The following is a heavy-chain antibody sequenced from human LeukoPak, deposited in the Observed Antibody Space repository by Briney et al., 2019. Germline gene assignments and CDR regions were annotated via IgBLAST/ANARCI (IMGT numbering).Heavy chain of an antibody. V-gene: IGHV3-7*04. CDR2: IEQDGSEK. J-gene: IGHJ4*02. D-gene: IGHD5/OR15-5a*01. CDR1: GFTFSSYW. Sequence: GGSLRLSCAASGFTFSSYWMSWVRQAPGRGLEWVANIEQDGSEKNYVDSVKGRFTISRGNAKNSLYLQMNSLRAEDTAVYSCAREGSVTSDSVAFDYWGQGTLVTVSS. CDR3: AREGSVTSDSVAFDY.